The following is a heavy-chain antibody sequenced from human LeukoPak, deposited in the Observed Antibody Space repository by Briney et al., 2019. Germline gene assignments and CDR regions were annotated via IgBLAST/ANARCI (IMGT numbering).Heavy chain of an antibody. D-gene: IGHD3-22*01. V-gene: IGHV4-39*01. CDR1: GGSISSSSYY. Sequence: PSETLSLTCTVSGGSISSSSYYWGWIRQPPGKGLEWIGSIYYSGSTYYNPSLKSRVTISVDTSKNQFSLKLSSVTAADTAVYYCAEGGYYYDSSGFRGDAFDIWGQGTMVTVSS. CDR2: IYYSGST. CDR3: AEGGYYYDSSGFRGDAFDI. J-gene: IGHJ3*02.